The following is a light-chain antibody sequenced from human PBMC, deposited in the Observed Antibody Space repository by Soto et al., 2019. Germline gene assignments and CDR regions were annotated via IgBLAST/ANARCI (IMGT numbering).Light chain of an antibody. CDR1: SSDVGGYKF. V-gene: IGLV2-11*01. CDR3: CSYAGSKIFDV. Sequence: QSVLTQPPSVSGSPGESVTISCTGASSDVGGYKFVSWYQQYPGKAPRLLIYAVTKRPSTVPDRFSGAKSGNTAFLNISGLQTEDEADYYCCSYAGSKIFDVFGSGTKVTAL. CDR2: AVT. J-gene: IGLJ1*01.